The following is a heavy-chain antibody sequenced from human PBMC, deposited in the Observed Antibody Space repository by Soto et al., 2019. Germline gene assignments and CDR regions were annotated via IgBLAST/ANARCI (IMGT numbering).Heavy chain of an antibody. D-gene: IGHD2-8*01. Sequence: EVQLVGSGGGLVQPGGSLRLSCVASGFTFRTYWMTWVRQAPGKGLEWVANLKQDGSEKYYVDSVRGRFAISRDNAKDSLYLQMNSLRVEDTAVYYCARDGLYCTYANCRGDAYDVWDQGTMVTVSS. CDR2: LKQDGSEK. V-gene: IGHV3-7*04. CDR1: GFTFRTYW. J-gene: IGHJ3*01. CDR3: ARDGLYCTYANCRGDAYDV.